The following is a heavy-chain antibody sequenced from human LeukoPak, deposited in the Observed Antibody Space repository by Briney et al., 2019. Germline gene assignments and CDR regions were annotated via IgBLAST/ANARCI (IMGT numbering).Heavy chain of an antibody. CDR2: ISYDGSNE. D-gene: IGHD1-26*01. CDR1: GFTFSSYV. CDR3: ARYVEWGPFDY. J-gene: IGHJ4*02. V-gene: IGHV3-30*04. Sequence: TGGSLRLSCAASGFTFSSYVMHWVRRAPGKGLEWVAIISYDGSNEYYADSVKGRFTISRDNSKNTLYLQMNSLRAADTAVYYCARYVEWGPFDYWGQGTLVTVSS.